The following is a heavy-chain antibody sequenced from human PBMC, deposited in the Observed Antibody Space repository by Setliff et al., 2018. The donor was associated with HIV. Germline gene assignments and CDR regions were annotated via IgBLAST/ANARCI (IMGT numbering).Heavy chain of an antibody. D-gene: IGHD3-10*01. CDR2: IHYDERT. Sequence: LSLTCTVSGDSATNSRYYWAWIRQPPGKGLEYIGSIHYDERTYYNPSLKSRVAISIDTSKNQFSLNLTSVTAADTAVYYCARLSGGMVPNYWGQGTLVTVSS. CDR3: ARLSGGMVPNY. J-gene: IGHJ4*02. V-gene: IGHV4-39*01. CDR1: GDSATNSRYY.